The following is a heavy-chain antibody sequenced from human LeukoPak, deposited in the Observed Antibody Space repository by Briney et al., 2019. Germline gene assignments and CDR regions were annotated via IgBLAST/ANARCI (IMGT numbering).Heavy chain of an antibody. V-gene: IGHV4-59*01. CDR1: GGSISSYY. Sequence: SETLSLTCTVSGGSISSYYRSWIRQPPGKGLEWIGYIYYSGSTNYNPSLKSRVTISVDTSKNQFSLKLSSVTAADTAVYYCARAKQQLDAFDIWGQGTMVTVSS. CDR2: IYYSGST. J-gene: IGHJ3*02. CDR3: ARAKQQLDAFDI. D-gene: IGHD6-13*01.